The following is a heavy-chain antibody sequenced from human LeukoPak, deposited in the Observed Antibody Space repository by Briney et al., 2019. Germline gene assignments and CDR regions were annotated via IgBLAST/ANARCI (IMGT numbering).Heavy chain of an antibody. V-gene: IGHV3-23*01. CDR2: ISGSGGST. D-gene: IGHD2-15*01. Sequence: QPGGSLRLSCAASGFTFSSYAISWVRQAPGKGLEWVSAISGSGGSTYYADSVKGRFTISRDNSKNTLYLQMNSLRAEDTAVYFCARQLGYCSDGNCYFDYWGQGTLVTVS. CDR1: GFTFSSYA. J-gene: IGHJ4*02. CDR3: ARQLGYCSDGNCYFDY.